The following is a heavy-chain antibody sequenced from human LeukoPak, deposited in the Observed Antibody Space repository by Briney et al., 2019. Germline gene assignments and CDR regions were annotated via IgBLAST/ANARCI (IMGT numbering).Heavy chain of an antibody. CDR1: GFTFSSYA. Sequence: GGSLRLSCAASGFTFSSYAMSWVRQAQCKGLEWVSAISGSGGSTYYADSVKGRFTISSDYSKNTVHLQMNSLRAEDTAVYDCAKDALPDMVRGIIDYWGQGTLVTVSS. CDR2: ISGSGGST. D-gene: IGHD3-10*01. J-gene: IGHJ4*02. V-gene: IGHV3-23*01. CDR3: AKDALPDMVRGIIDY.